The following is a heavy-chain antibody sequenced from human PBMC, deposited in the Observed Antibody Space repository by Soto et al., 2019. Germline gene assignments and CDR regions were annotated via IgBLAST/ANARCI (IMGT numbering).Heavy chain of an antibody. V-gene: IGHV3-23*01. D-gene: IGHD6-25*01. J-gene: IGHJ4*02. CDR3: VRRGYNWQFSDY. Sequence: EVELLESGGDLVHPGGSLRLSCAASGFTFSSYGMSWVRQAPGKGLEWVSSISSSDNEKFYAASVKGRLTISRDSSKNTLYLEMSSLRPEDTAVYYCVRRGYNWQFSDYWGQGTLVTVSS. CDR2: ISSSDNEK. CDR1: GFTFSSYG.